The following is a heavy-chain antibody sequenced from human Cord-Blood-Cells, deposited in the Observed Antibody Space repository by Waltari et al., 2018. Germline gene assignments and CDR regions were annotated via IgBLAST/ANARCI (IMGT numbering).Heavy chain of an antibody. D-gene: IGHD5-12*01. Sequence: QVQLVRSGAEVKKPGASVKVPCKASGYTFPSYDINWVRQATGQGFEWRGWKNPNSRNTGYAQKFQGRVTITRNTSISSAYMGLSRLRSEDTAVYYLARYRPRDGYNFDYWGQGTLVTVSS. CDR1: GYTFPSYD. J-gene: IGHJ4*02. CDR3: ARYRPRDGYNFDY. CDR2: KNPNSRNT. V-gene: IGHV1-8*03.